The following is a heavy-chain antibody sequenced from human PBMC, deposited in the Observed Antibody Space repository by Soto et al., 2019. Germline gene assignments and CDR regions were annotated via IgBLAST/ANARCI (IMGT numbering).Heavy chain of an antibody. Sequence: PGESLKLSCKGSGYNFAGYWIAWVRQMPGKGLELMGIIYPSDSDTRYRPSFQGQATISADKSISSAYLQWSSLRASDTAMYYCARGGVSTRTFDYGGQGTPVTLSS. CDR3: ARGGVSTRTFDY. CDR1: GYNFAGYW. J-gene: IGHJ4*02. V-gene: IGHV5-51*01. D-gene: IGHD3-3*01. CDR2: IYPSDSDT.